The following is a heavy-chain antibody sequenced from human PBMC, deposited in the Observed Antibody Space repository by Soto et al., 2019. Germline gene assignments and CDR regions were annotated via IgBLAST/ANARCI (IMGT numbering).Heavy chain of an antibody. J-gene: IGHJ6*02. V-gene: IGHV1-69*12. CDR2: IIPIFGTA. CDR3: GLDDGSGSYYYYYGMDV. D-gene: IGHD3-10*01. CDR1: GGTFSSYA. Sequence: QVQLVQSGAEVKKPGSSVKVSCKASGGTFSSYAISWVRQAPGQGLEWMGGIIPIFGTANYAQKFQGRVTITAXXSXSXXYMELSSLRSEDTAVYYCGLDDGSGSYYYYYGMDVWGQGTTVTVSS.